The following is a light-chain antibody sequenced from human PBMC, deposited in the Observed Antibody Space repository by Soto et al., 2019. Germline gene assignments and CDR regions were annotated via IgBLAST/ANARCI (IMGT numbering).Light chain of an antibody. J-gene: IGLJ2*01. CDR2: EDY. Sequence: QSVLTQPASVSGSPGQSITISCTGTSGDVGGYNLVSWYLQHPGKVPKLLIYEDYRRPSGVSTRFSASKSGNTASLTISGLQAEDVDHSYCYIYAGVGRFVFFGGGTRLPV. V-gene: IGLV2-23*01. CDR1: SGDVGGYNL. CDR3: YIYAGVGRFVF.